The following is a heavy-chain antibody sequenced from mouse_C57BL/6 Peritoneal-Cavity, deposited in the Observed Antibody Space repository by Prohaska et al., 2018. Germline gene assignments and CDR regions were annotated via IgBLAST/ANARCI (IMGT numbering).Heavy chain of an antibody. J-gene: IGHJ2*01. CDR3: GGGYDYGRYSFDY. CDR2: IFPGSGST. CDR1: TYITPVYY. Sequence: QPPGPVMATHVASLMISCHASTYITPVYYVCWLQQRPRQGLEWIGWIFPGSGSTYYNEKYKGKATHSVDNSPRRGYIDLSSVTNEEYMGVYCGGGYDYGRYSFDYWGQGTTLTVSS. V-gene: IGHV1-75*01. D-gene: IGHD2-4*01.